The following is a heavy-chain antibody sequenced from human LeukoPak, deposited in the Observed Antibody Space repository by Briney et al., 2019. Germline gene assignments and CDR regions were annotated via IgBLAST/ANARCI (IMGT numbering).Heavy chain of an antibody. Sequence: PGGSLRLSCAASGFTFSSYWMHWVRQAPGKGLVWVSRINSDGSSTSYADSVKGRFTISRDNAKNTLYLQMNSLRAEDTAVYYCARGPRYSSSWNWFDPWGQGTLVTVSS. J-gene: IGHJ5*02. CDR3: ARGPRYSSSWNWFDP. CDR1: GFTFSSYW. D-gene: IGHD6-13*01. CDR2: INSDGSST. V-gene: IGHV3-74*01.